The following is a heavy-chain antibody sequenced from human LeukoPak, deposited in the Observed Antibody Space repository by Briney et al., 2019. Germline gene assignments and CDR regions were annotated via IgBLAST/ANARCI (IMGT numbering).Heavy chain of an antibody. CDR1: GFTFSSYA. CDR3: ARDWPSEWQHLPDYDAVDI. D-gene: IGHD6-13*01. J-gene: IGHJ3*02. CDR2: ISGSGGNT. V-gene: IGHV3-23*01. Sequence: PGGSLRLSCAASGFTFSSYAMRWVRQPPGRGRNWVSSISGSGGNTFYADSVKGRFTISRDNSKNTLYLQMNSLRAEDTAVYYCARDWPSEWQHLPDYDAVDIWGKGTMVTVSS.